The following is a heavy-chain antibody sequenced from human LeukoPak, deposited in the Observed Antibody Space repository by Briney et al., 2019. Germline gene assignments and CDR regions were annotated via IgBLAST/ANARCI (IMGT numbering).Heavy chain of an antibody. V-gene: IGHV1-2*02. Sequence: ASVKVSCKASGYTFTGYYMHWVRQAPGQGLKWMGWIHPNSGGTNYAQKFQGRVTMTRDTSISTAYMELSRLRSDDTAVYYCARERQLRYFDWLRFDAFDIWGQGTMVTVSS. CDR2: IHPNSGGT. J-gene: IGHJ3*02. CDR3: ARERQLRYFDWLRFDAFDI. CDR1: GYTFTGYY. D-gene: IGHD3-9*01.